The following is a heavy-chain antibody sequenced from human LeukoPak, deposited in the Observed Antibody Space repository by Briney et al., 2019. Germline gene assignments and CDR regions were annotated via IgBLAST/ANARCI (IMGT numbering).Heavy chain of an antibody. D-gene: IGHD6-13*01. J-gene: IGHJ4*02. CDR2: TNSDGRIT. V-gene: IGHV3-74*01. CDR1: EFTFNNYW. Sequence: QTGVSLTLSCAAYEFTFNNYWMQWVPQAPGQGLVWVSRTNSDGRITSYAVSGKGRFTISRDNAQNQLHLQMNRPRAEDPAVYYCARDRAAADGTLAYWGGGTLVTVSS. CDR3: ARDRAAADGTLAY.